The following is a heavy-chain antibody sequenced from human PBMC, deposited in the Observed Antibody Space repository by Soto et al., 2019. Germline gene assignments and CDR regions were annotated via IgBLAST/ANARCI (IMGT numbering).Heavy chain of an antibody. CDR2: ISRSSATI. D-gene: IGHD2-15*01. J-gene: IGHJ3*02. V-gene: IGHV3-9*01. CDR1: GFTFNDYT. Sequence: PGGSLSLSCAASGFTFNDYTMHWVRQAPGKGLEWVSLISRSSATIAFADSVKGRFTISRDNAKDSLYLQMNSLRTEDTALYYCVKPRSCGRTTCPGAFDIWGQGTMVTVSS. CDR3: VKPRSCGRTTCPGAFDI.